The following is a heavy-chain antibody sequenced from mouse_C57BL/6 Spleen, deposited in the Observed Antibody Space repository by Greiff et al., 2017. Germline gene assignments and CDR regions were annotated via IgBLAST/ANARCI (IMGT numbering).Heavy chain of an antibody. CDR1: GYAFTNYL. V-gene: IGHV1-54*01. CDR2: INPGSGGT. CDR3: ARNYGSSVKSMDD. Sequence: QVQLQQSGAELVRPGTSVKVSCKASGYAFTNYLIEWVKQRPGQGLEWIGVINPGSGGTNYNEKFKGKATLTADKSSSTAYMQLSSLTSEDSAVYIFARNYGSSVKSMDDWGQGTSVTVSA. J-gene: IGHJ4*01. D-gene: IGHD1-1*01.